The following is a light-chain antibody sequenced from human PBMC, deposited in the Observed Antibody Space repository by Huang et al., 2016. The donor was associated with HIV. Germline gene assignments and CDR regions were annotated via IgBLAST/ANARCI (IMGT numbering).Light chain of an antibody. CDR3: QQRRKWLT. V-gene: IGKV3-11*01. J-gene: IGKJ4*01. CDR1: QSITNY. Sequence: EIVLTQSPGTLSLSPGERATLSCRASQSITNYLAWYQHKPGQAPRLLIYDASTRATGIPGRCSGSGSGTDFTLTISSLEPEDFAVYYCQQRRKWLTFGGGTKVEIK. CDR2: DAS.